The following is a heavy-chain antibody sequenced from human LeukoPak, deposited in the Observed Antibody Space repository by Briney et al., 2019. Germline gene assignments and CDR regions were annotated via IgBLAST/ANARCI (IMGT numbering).Heavy chain of an antibody. Sequence: LETLSLTCTVSGGSISSYYWSWIRQPPGKGLEWVGYIYYSGSTNYNPSLKSRVTTSVDTSKNQLSLKLSSVTAADTAVYYCARVIGYCSSTSCFGYFDYWGQGTLVTVSS. CDR2: IYYSGST. CDR3: ARVIGYCSSTSCFGYFDY. D-gene: IGHD2-2*01. CDR1: GGSISSYY. J-gene: IGHJ4*02. V-gene: IGHV4-59*08.